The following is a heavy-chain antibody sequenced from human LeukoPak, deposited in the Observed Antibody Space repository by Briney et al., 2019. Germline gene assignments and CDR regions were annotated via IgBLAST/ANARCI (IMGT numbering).Heavy chain of an antibody. CDR3: ARASGSYGSGSYYYYGMDV. CDR1: GYSISSGYY. D-gene: IGHD3-10*01. J-gene: IGHJ6*04. V-gene: IGHV4-38-2*01. CDR2: IFHSGST. Sequence: KPSETLSLTCAVSGYSISSGYYWGWIRQPPGKGLEWIGSIFHSGSTYYNPSLKSRVNMSVDTSKNQISLKLSSVTAAGTAVYYCARASGSYGSGSYYYYGMDVWGKGTTVTVSS.